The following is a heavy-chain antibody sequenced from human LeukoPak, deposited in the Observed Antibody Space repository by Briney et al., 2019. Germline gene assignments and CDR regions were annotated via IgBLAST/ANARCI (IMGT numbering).Heavy chain of an antibody. D-gene: IGHD2-15*01. V-gene: IGHV4-34*01. Sequence: KPSETLSLTCAVYGGSFSGYYWSWIRQPPGKGLEWIGGINHSGSTNYNPSLKSRVTISVDTSKNQFSLKLSSVTAADTAVYYCARGHPVVAATHWDYWGQGTLVTVSS. CDR1: GGSFSGYY. CDR3: ARGHPVVAATHWDY. CDR2: INHSGST. J-gene: IGHJ4*02.